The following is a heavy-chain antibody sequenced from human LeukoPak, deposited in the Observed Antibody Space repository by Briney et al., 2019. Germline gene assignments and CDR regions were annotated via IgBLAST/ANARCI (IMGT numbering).Heavy chain of an antibody. CDR2: ISAYNGNT. CDR1: GYTFTSYG. V-gene: IGHV1-18*01. CDR3: VCGIVVAQLDY. Sequence: ASVKVSCKASGYTFTSYGISWVRQAPGQGLEWMGWISAYNGNTNYAQKLQGRVTMTTDTSTSTAYMELRSLRSDGTAVYYCVCGIVVAQLDYWGQGTLVTVSS. D-gene: IGHD3-22*01. J-gene: IGHJ4*02.